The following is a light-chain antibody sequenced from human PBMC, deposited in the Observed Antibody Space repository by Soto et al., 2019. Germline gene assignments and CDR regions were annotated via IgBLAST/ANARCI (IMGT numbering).Light chain of an antibody. CDR3: QQRSNWPIT. Sequence: IVLTQSPATLSLSPVVRPTLSCRASQSVSSYLAWYQQKPGQAPRLLIYDASNRATGIPARFSGSGSGTDFTLTISSLEPEDFAVYYCQQRSNWPITFGQGTRLEI. CDR1: QSVSSY. J-gene: IGKJ5*01. CDR2: DAS. V-gene: IGKV3-11*01.